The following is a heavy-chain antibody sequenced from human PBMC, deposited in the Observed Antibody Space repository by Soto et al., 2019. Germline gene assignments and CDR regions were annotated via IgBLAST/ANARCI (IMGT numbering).Heavy chain of an antibody. CDR3: AKDCEELWFGELSHYYYYYGMDV. J-gene: IGHJ6*02. Sequence: GGSLRLSCAASGFTFSGYAMSWVRQAPGKGLEWVSVIHGGGNSAYYADSVKGRFTISRDNSKNTLYLQMSSLRGEDTAVYYCAKDCEELWFGELSHYYYYYGMDVWGQGTTVTVSS. CDR1: GFTFSGYA. D-gene: IGHD3-10*01. V-gene: IGHV3-23*01. CDR2: IHGGGNSA.